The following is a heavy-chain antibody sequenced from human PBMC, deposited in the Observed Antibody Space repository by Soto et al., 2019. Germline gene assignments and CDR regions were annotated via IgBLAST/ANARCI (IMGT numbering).Heavy chain of an antibody. CDR3: ASRYRPSEFDY. CDR1: RYSISSSSYY. CDR2: IHGNGGT. J-gene: IGHJ4*02. Sequence: PSQTLSLTCSVPRYSISSSSYYWCWIRQSPREGLEWIGNIHGNGGTQYNPSLRRRVTISVDTSANQFSLRLTSVTAADTAVYYGASRYRPSEFDYWGQGSRVTVTS. V-gene: IGHV4-39*01. D-gene: IGHD1-20*01.